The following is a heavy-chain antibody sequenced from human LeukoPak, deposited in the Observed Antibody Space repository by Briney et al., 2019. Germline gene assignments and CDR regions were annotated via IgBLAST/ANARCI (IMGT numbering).Heavy chain of an antibody. J-gene: IGHJ4*02. CDR2: IDYSGGT. V-gene: IGHV4-39*01. D-gene: IGHD6-19*01. CDR1: GGSISSNSHY. Sequence: PSETLSLTCTVSGGSISSNSHYWGWIRQSPGKELESIGSIDYSGGTYYNPSLKSRVTISVDTSKNQFYLKVNSVTAADTTVYYCARRTAVNGEFDYWGQGTLATVSS. CDR3: ARRTAVNGEFDY.